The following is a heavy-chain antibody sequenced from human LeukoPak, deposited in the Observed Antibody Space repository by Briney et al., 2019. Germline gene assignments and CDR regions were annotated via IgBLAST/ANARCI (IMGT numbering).Heavy chain of an antibody. CDR2: IRYDGSLK. CDR3: AREERRSYYFDY. V-gene: IGHV3-30*02. J-gene: IGHJ4*02. Sequence: PGGSLRLSCAASGFIFNHYGMRWVRQAPGKGLEWVSFIRYDGSLKYYADSVRGRFTISRDNAKNSLYLQMSSLRAEDTAVYYCAREERRSYYFDYWGQGIRVTVSS. D-gene: IGHD1-26*01. CDR1: GFIFNHYG.